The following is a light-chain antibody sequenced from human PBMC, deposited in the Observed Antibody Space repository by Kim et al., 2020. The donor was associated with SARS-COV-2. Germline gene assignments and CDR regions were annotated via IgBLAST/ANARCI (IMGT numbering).Light chain of an antibody. J-gene: IGKJ4*01. Sequence: DIQLTQSPSFLSASVGDRVTITCRASQGISSYLAWYQQKPGKAPKLLIYAASTLQSGVPSRFSGSGSGTEFTLTISSLQPEDFATYYCQQLNSYPPRSTFGGGTKVDIK. CDR1: QGISSY. V-gene: IGKV1-9*01. CDR3: QQLNSYPPRST. CDR2: AAS.